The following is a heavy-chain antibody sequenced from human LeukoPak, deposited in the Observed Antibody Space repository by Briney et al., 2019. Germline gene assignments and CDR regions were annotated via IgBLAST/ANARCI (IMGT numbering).Heavy chain of an antibody. CDR3: ARERYSSSHDYFDY. Sequence: AGGSLRLSCAASGFTFSSYSMNWVRQAPGKGLEWVSSISSSGTYIYYADSVRGRFTISRDNAKNLLYLQMNSLRAEDTAVYYCARERYSSSHDYFDYWGQGTLVTVSS. V-gene: IGHV3-21*01. CDR2: ISSSGTYI. CDR1: GFTFSSYS. D-gene: IGHD6-13*01. J-gene: IGHJ4*02.